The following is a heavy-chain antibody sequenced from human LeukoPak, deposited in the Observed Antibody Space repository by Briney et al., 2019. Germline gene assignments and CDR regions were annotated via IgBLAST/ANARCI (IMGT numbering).Heavy chain of an antibody. Sequence: GGSLRLSCAASGFTFSNAWMSWVRQAPGKGLEWVGRIKSKTDGGTTDYAAPVKGRFTISRDNSKNTLYLQMNSLRAEDTAVYYCAKTPTLWALNALDYWGQGTLVTVSS. D-gene: IGHD3-16*01. J-gene: IGHJ4*02. CDR2: IKSKTDGGTT. CDR1: GFTFSNAW. V-gene: IGHV3-15*01. CDR3: AKTPTLWALNALDY.